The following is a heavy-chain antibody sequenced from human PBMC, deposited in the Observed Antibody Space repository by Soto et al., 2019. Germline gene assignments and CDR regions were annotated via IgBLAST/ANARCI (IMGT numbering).Heavy chain of an antibody. CDR1: GGSFSCYY. D-gene: IGHD3-10*01. CDR3: ARDRGITMVRGVESNGMDV. J-gene: IGHJ6*02. Sequence: SETLSLTCAVYGGSFSCYYWIWIRQPPGKGLEWIGEINHSGSTNYNPSLKSRVTISVDTSKNQFSLKLSSVTAADTAVYYCARDRGITMVRGVESNGMDVWGQGTTVTVSS. V-gene: IGHV4-34*01. CDR2: INHSGST.